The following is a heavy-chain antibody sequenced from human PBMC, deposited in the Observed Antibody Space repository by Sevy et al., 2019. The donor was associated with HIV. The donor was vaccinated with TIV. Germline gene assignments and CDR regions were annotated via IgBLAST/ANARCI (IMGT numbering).Heavy chain of an antibody. D-gene: IGHD2-2*01. CDR1: GGSFSGYY. CDR2: INHSGST. V-gene: IGHV4-34*01. CDR3: ARAPPVVVVPGAPSWFDP. Sequence: SETLSLTCAVYGGSFSGYYWNWIRQSPGKGLEWIGEINHSGSTNYNPSLKSRVTISVDTSKNQFSLRLNSVTAADTAAYYCARAPPVVVVPGAPSWFDPWGQGTLVTVSS. J-gene: IGHJ5*02.